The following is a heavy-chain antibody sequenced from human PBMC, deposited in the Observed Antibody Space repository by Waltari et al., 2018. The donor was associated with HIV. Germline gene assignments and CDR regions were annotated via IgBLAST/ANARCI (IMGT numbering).Heavy chain of an antibody. V-gene: IGHV7-4-1*02. D-gene: IGHD3-10*01. CDR2: INSKTGTP. CDR3: ARTDSMTGFGGIWFDP. Sequence: QVQLVQSGSELKKHGALLQVSCKASGYMFTYYAMHWVRQAHGQGLEWMGWINSKTGTPTYAQDFTGRFVFSLDTSVNTAYLQISSLKPDDTAVYYCARTDSMTGFGGIWFDPCGQGTLVTVSP. J-gene: IGHJ5*02. CDR1: GYMFTYYA.